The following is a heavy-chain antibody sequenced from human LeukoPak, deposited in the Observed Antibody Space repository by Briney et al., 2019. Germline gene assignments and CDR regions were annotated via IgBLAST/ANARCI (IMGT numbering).Heavy chain of an antibody. CDR1: GFTFSSYE. Sequence: PGGSLRLSCAASGFTFSSYEMNWVRQAPGKGLEWVSYISSSGSTIYYADSVKGRFTISRDNAKNSLYLQMNSLRAEDTAVYYCARGRYYYGSGSYSRHYYYGMDVWGKGTTVTVSP. V-gene: IGHV3-48*03. J-gene: IGHJ6*04. CDR3: ARGRYYYGSGSYSRHYYYGMDV. CDR2: ISSSGSTI. D-gene: IGHD3-10*01.